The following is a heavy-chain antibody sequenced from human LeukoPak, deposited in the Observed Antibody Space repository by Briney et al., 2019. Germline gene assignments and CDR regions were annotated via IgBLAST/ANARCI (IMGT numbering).Heavy chain of an antibody. J-gene: IGHJ4*02. CDR1: GFTFSSYG. CDR3: AKLGGYKPPLELDY. Sequence: GGSLRLSCAASGFTFSSYGMHWVRQAPGKGLEWVAFIRYDGSNKYYADSVKGRFTISRDNSKNTLYLQMNSLRAEDTAVYYCAKLGGYKPPLELDYWGQGTLVTVSS. CDR2: IRYDGSNK. D-gene: IGHD5-24*01. V-gene: IGHV3-30*02.